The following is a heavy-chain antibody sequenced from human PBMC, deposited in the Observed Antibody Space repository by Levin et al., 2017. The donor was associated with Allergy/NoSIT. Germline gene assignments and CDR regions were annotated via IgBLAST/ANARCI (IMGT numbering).Heavy chain of an antibody. J-gene: IGHJ4*02. CDR2: ISGSGENT. CDR1: GFIFENCA. V-gene: IGHV3-23*01. D-gene: IGHD1-26*01. CDR3: AAWVGAHFDN. Sequence: QTGGSLRLSCTVSGFIFENCAMSWVRQAPGKGLEWVSTISGSGENTHYPDSVQGRFTISRDDSKDTVYLQMNSLRADDPAIYYCAAWVGAHFDNWGQGTLVTVSS.